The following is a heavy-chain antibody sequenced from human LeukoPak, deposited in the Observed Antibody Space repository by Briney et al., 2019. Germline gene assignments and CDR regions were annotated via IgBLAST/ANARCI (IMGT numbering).Heavy chain of an antibody. D-gene: IGHD1-26*01. V-gene: IGHV3-23*01. CDR1: GFTFSSYA. J-gene: IGHJ4*02. CDR3: AKRGAEVGATVAPGDY. CDR2: LSGCAGST. Sequence: GGSLRLSCAASGFTFSSYAMSWVRQAPGKGLEWVSALSGCAGSTYYAGSVTGRFTISRDNSKNTLYLQMNSLRAEDTAVYYCAKRGAEVGATVAPGDYWGQGTLVTVSS.